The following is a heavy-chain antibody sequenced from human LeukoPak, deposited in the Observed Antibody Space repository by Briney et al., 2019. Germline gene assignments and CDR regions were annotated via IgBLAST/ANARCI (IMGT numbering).Heavy chain of an antibody. J-gene: IGHJ3*02. CDR2: IYYRGST. CDR1: GGSISSYY. V-gene: IGHV4-59*08. D-gene: IGHD5-18*01. CDR3: ARRRYSFDAFDI. Sequence: PSETLFLTCTVSGGSISSYYWSWIRQPPGKGLEWIGYIYYRGSTNYNPSLKSRVTISVDTSKNQFSLKLSSVTAADTAVYYCARRRYSFDAFDIWGQGTMVTVSS.